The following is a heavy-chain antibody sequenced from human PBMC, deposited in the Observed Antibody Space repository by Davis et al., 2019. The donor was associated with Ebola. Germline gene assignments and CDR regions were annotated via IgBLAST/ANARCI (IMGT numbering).Heavy chain of an antibody. Sequence: PSETLSLTCTVSGGSVSSYYWSWIRQPPGKGLEWIAYMYYSGSTNYNPSLKSRVTMSVDTSKNQFSRKLTSVTPADTAVYYCARDISSWGQGTLVTVSS. D-gene: IGHD3-3*02. CDR3: ARDISS. CDR1: GGSVSSYY. V-gene: IGHV4-59*02. CDR2: MYYSGST. J-gene: IGHJ5*02.